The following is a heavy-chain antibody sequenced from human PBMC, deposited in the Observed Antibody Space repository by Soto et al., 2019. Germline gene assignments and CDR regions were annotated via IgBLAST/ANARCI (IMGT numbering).Heavy chain of an antibody. CDR3: AAAGYDILTGYYNRGSAYYYYYGMDV. J-gene: IGHJ6*02. CDR2: IVVGSGNT. Sequence: SVKVSCKASGFTFTSSAMQWVRQARGQRLEWIGWIVVGSGNTNYAQKFQERVTITRDMSTSTAYMELSSLRSEDTAVYYCAAAGYDILTGYYNRGSAYYYYYGMDVWGQ. V-gene: IGHV1-58*02. CDR1: GFTFTSSA. D-gene: IGHD3-9*01.